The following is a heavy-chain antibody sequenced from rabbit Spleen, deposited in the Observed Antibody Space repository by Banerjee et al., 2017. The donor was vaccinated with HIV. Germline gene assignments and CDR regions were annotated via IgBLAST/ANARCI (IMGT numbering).Heavy chain of an antibody. CDR2: IDAGSSGFT. V-gene: IGHV1S40*01. Sequence: QSLEESGGDLVKPGASLTLTCTASGFSFSSTYYMCWVRQPPGKGLEWIACIDAGSSGFTYFATWAKGRFTISKISSTTVTLQMTRLTAADTATYFCARDTSSSFSSYGMDLWGPGTLVTVS. J-gene: IGHJ6*01. CDR3: ARDTSSSFSSYGMDL. D-gene: IGHD1-1*01. CDR1: GFSFSSTYY.